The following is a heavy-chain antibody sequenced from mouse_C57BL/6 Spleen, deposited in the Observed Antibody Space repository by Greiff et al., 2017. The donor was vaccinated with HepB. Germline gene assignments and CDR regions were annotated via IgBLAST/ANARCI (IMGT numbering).Heavy chain of an antibody. CDR1: GYTFTSYG. CDR2: IYPRSGNT. CDR3: ARVSGNAMDY. D-gene: IGHD2-13*01. Sequence: QVHVKQSGAELARPGASVKLSCKASGYTFTSYGISWVKQRTGQGLEWIGEIYPRSGNTYYNEKFKGKATLTADKSSSTAYMELRSLTSEDSAVYFCARVSGNAMDYWGQGTSVTVSS. J-gene: IGHJ4*01. V-gene: IGHV1-81*01.